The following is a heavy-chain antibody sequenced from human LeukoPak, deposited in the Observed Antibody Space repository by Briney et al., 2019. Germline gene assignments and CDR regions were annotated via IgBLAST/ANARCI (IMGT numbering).Heavy chain of an antibody. V-gene: IGHV3-30-3*01. Sequence: GGSLRLSCAASGFTFSSYAMHWVRQAPGKGLEWVAVISYDGSNKYYADSVKGRFTISRDNSKNTLYLQMNSLRAEDTAVYYCARDMRTTVTFWGQGTLVTVSS. CDR1: GFTFSSYA. J-gene: IGHJ4*02. CDR3: ARDMRTTVTF. CDR2: ISYDGSNK. D-gene: IGHD4-11*01.